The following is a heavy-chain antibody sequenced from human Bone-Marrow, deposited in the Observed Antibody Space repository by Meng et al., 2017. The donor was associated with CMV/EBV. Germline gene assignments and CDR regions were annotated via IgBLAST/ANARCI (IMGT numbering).Heavy chain of an antibody. CDR3: ASGTIYYYDFWSGYRNHYYYYGMDV. CDR2: ISSSRSYI. J-gene: IGHJ6*02. CDR1: GFTFSTYT. V-gene: IGHV3-21*01. D-gene: IGHD3-3*01. Sequence: GGSLRLSCAPSGFTFSTYTLHWVRQAPGKGLEWVASISSSRSYINYADSVKGRFTISRDNAKNSLYLQLSSLRADDTAVYYCASGTIYYYDFWSGYRNHYYYYGMDVWGQGTTVTVSS.